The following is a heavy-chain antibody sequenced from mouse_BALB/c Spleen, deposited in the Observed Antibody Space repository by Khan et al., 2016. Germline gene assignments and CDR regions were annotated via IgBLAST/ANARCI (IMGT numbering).Heavy chain of an antibody. CDR3: ARSRNGYDY. J-gene: IGHJ2*01. CDR2: IYPGDGDT. Sequence: QVQLQQSGAELVRPGSSVKISCKASGYAFSIYWMNWVKQRPGQGLEWIGQIYPGDGDTDYNGKFKDKATLTADKSSSTAYMQLSSLTSEDSAGDFCARSRNGYDYWGQGTTLAISS. V-gene: IGHV1-80*01. CDR1: GYAFSIYW. D-gene: IGHD2-2*01.